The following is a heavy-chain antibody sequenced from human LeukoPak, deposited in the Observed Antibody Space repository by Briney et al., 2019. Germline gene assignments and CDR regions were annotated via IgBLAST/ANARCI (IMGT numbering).Heavy chain of an antibody. J-gene: IGHJ4*02. V-gene: IGHV1-69*05. CDR3: ARDLRGGDYSADY. CDR2: IIPIFGTA. D-gene: IGHD2-15*01. Sequence: ASVKVSCKASGGTFSSYAISWVRQAPGQGLEWMGGIIPIFGTANYAQKFQGRVTITTDESTSTAYMELSSLRSEDTAVYYCARDLRGGDYSADYWGQGTLVTVSS. CDR1: GGTFSSYA.